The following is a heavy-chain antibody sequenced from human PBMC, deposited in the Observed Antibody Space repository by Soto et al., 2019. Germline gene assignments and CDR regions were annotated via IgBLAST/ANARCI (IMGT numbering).Heavy chain of an antibody. CDR3: ARWRCSVSNCNLNQRSYDL. J-gene: IGHJ4*02. CDR1: GFIFNEYG. Sequence: QVQLVESGGGVVQPGRSLRLSCAASGFIFNEYGMHWVRQAPGKGLEWVAVIWYDGSNKYYADSVKGRFTISRDNSKNTMSLQMNSLRAEYTAVYYCARWRCSVSNCNLNQRSYDLWGQGNLVTYSS. D-gene: IGHD2-15*01. CDR2: IWYDGSNK. V-gene: IGHV3-33*03.